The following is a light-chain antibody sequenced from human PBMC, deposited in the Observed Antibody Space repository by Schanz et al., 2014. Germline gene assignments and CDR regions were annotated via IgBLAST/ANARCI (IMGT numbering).Light chain of an antibody. V-gene: IGKV1-5*03. CDR2: EAS. Sequence: DIQMTQSPSTLSAAVGDRVTITCRASQTVHKWVAWYQQKPGTAPKILIYEASSLEGGVPSRFSGSGSGTDFTLTITNLHPEDFATYFCHQAHSFPYTFGQGTKLEIK. CDR3: HQAHSFPYT. J-gene: IGKJ2*01. CDR1: QTVHKW.